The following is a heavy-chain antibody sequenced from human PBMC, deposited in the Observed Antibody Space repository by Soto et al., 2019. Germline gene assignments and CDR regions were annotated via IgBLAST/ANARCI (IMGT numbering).Heavy chain of an antibody. D-gene: IGHD5-12*01. CDR1: GGSFSGYY. CDR3: ARGRDGYNYSPFDY. J-gene: IGHJ4*02. V-gene: IGHV4-34*01. CDR2: INHSGST. Sequence: QVQLQQWGAGLLKPSETLSLTCAVYGGSFSGYYWSWIRQPPGKGLEWIGEINHSGSTNYNPSLKSRVTISVDTSKNQFSLKLSSVTAADTAVYYCARGRDGYNYSPFDYCGQGTLVTVSS.